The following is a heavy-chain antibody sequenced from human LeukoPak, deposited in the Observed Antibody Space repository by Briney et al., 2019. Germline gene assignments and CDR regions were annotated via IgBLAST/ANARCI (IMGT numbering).Heavy chain of an antibody. J-gene: IGHJ3*02. D-gene: IGHD1-1*01. V-gene: IGHV4-59*01. CDR2: IYYSGST. CDR3: VSERRGSRNASDI. Sequence: SETLSPTCTVSGGSISSYYWSWIRQPPGKGLEWIGYIYYSGSTNYNPSLKSRVTISVDTSKNQFSLKLSSVTAADTAVYYCVSERRGSRNASDIWGQGTMVTVSS. CDR1: GGSISSYY.